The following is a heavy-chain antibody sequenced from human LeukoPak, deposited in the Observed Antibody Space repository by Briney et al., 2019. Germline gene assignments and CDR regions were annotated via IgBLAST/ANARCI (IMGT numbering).Heavy chain of an antibody. CDR2: IIPIFGTA. V-gene: IGHV1-69*01. D-gene: IGHD1-26*01. CDR1: GGTFSSYA. CDR3: ARDSQWELLPDY. Sequence: SVKVSCKASGGTFSSYAISWVRQAPGQGLEWMGGIIPIFGTANYAQKFQGRVTITADESTSTAYMELSSLRSDDTAVYYCARDSQWELLPDYWGQGTLVTVSS. J-gene: IGHJ4*02.